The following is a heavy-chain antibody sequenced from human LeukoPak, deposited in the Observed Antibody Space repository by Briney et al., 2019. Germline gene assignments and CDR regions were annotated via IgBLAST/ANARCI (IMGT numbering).Heavy chain of an antibody. CDR1: GASISNYY. Sequence: SETLSLTCIVSGASISNYYWSWIRQPAGKGPEWVGRIYNGGSTNYNSSLRSRITMSLDTSKNQFSLKLTSVTAADTAVYYCARFGGSGDTRGYFDNWGQGTLVTVSS. CDR2: IYNGGST. V-gene: IGHV4-4*07. D-gene: IGHD2-15*01. CDR3: ARFGGSGDTRGYFDN. J-gene: IGHJ4*02.